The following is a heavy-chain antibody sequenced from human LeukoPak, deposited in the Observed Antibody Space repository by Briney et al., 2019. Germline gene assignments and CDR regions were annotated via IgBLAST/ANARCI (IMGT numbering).Heavy chain of an antibody. CDR3: ARDRIQLWSPFGY. CDR1: GGSISSYY. J-gene: IGHJ4*02. CDR2: IYYSGST. V-gene: IGHV4-59*12. D-gene: IGHD5-18*01. Sequence: SETLSLTCTVSGGSISSYYWSWIRQPPGKGLEWIGSIYYSGSTYYNPSLKSRVTISVDTSKNQFSLKLSSVTAADTAVYYCARDRIQLWSPFGYWGQGTLVTVSS.